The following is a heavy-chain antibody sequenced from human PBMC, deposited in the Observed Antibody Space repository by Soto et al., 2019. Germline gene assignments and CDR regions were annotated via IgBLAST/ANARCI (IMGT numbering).Heavy chain of an antibody. CDR3: AKDLSSSWPYHGMDV. J-gene: IGHJ6*02. V-gene: IGHV1-69*05. CDR2: IVPLFRTT. CDR1: GGTFSSYA. D-gene: IGHD6-13*01. Sequence: ASVKVSCKTSGGTFSSYAISWVRQAAGQGLEWMGGIVPLFRTTNYADSVKGRFTISRDNSKNTLYLQMNSLRAEDTAVYYCAKDLSSSWPYHGMDVWGQGTTVTVSS.